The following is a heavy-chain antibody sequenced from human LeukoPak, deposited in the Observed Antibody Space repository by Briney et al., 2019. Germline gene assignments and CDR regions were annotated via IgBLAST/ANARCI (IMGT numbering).Heavy chain of an antibody. Sequence: SETLSLTCTVSGGSISSRSYYWGWIRQPPGKGLEWIGSMYYSGSTYYSPSLKSRVTISVDMSKKQIPLKLRAVTAADTAVYYCASVVDSSLSDGYWGQGTLVTVSS. D-gene: IGHD2-2*01. CDR3: ASVVDSSLSDGY. CDR1: GGSISSRSYY. CDR2: MYYSGST. V-gene: IGHV4-39*01. J-gene: IGHJ4*02.